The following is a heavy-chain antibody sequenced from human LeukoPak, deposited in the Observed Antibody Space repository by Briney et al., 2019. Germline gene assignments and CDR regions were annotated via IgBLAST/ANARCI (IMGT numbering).Heavy chain of an antibody. CDR3: AKDPEMATPTSYFGMDV. Sequence: GGSLRLSCAASGFTFDDYAMHWVRQAPGQGLEWVSTISWNSGSIGYADSVKGRFTISRDNAKNSLYLQMNSLRAEDTAVYYCAKDPEMATPTSYFGMDVWGQGTTVTVSS. V-gene: IGHV3-9*01. D-gene: IGHD5-24*01. CDR1: GFTFDDYA. J-gene: IGHJ6*02. CDR2: ISWNSGSI.